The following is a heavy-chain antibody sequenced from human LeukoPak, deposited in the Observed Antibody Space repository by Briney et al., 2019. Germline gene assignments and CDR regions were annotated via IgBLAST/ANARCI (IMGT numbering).Heavy chain of an antibody. CDR2: IYTNGIT. Sequence: SETLSLTCTVSGDSISDYYWSWIRQPAGKGLELIGRIYTNGITNYNPSLKSRVTTSVDTSKNQLSLRLSSVTAADTAVYYCARGPLSSGGYSYYYYYYGMDVWGQGTTVTVSS. V-gene: IGHV4-4*07. CDR3: ARGPLSSGGYSYYYYYYGMDV. CDR1: GDSISDYY. J-gene: IGHJ6*02. D-gene: IGHD1-26*01.